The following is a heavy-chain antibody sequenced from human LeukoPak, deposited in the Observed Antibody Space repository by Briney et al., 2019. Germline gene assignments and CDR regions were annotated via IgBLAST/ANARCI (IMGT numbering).Heavy chain of an antibody. CDR1: GGSISSSSYY. CDR3: ARHSGLRSPFDP. CDR2: IYYSGST. D-gene: IGHD3-3*01. V-gene: IGHV4-39*01. Sequence: PSETLSLTCTVSGGSISSSSYYWGWIRQPPGKGLEWIGSIYYSGSTYYNPSLKSRVTISVDTSKNQLSLKLTSATAADTSVYYCARHSGLRSPFDPWGQGTLVTVSS. J-gene: IGHJ5*02.